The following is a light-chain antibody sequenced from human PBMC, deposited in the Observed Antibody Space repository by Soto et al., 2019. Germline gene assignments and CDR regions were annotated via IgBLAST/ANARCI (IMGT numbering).Light chain of an antibody. J-gene: IGKJ1*01. CDR1: QSVSNNY. CDR3: QVYGILPWK. Sequence: EIVLTPSPGTLSFSPLEIANLSFRSSQSVSNNYLAWYQQKPGQAPRLLIYGASNRATGIPDRFSGSGSGTDFTLTISGLQPEDFALYYCQVYGILPWKFGQGTKVDIK. V-gene: IGKV3-20*01. CDR2: GAS.